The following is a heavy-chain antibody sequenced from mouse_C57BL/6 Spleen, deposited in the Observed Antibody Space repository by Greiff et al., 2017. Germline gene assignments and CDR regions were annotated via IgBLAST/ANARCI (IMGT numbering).Heavy chain of an antibody. J-gene: IGHJ2*01. D-gene: IGHD1-1*01. Sequence: VQLQQPGAELVKPGASVKLSCKASGYTFTSYWMQWVKQRPGQGLEWIGEIDPSCRYTNYNQKFTGKATMNVDTSSSTAYMRLRSLTSEDSAVYYCERGYYGLYYFDSWGPGTTLTVSS. CDR2: IDPSCRYT. V-gene: IGHV1-50*01. CDR3: ERGYYGLYYFDS. CDR1: GYTFTSYW.